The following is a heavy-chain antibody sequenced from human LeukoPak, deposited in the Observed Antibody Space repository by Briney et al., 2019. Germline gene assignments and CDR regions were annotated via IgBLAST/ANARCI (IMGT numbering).Heavy chain of an antibody. CDR3: ARDYGGPVQPFDY. J-gene: IGHJ4*02. D-gene: IGHD4-23*01. V-gene: IGHV4-34*01. CDR2: INHSGST. Sequence: PSETLSLTCAVYGGSFSGYYWSWIRQPPGKGLEWIGEINHSGSTNYNPSLKSRVTISVDTSKNQFSLKLSSVTAADTAVYYCARDYGGPVQPFDYWGQGTLVTVSS. CDR1: GGSFSGYY.